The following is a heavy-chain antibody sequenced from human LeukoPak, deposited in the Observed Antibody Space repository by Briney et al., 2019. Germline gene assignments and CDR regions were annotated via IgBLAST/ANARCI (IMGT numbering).Heavy chain of an antibody. CDR1: GGSISSSSYY. Sequence: SETLSLTCTVSGGSISSSSYYWGWIRQPPGKGLEWIGSIYYSGSTYYNPSLKSRVTISVDTSKNQFSLKLSSVTAADTAVYYCARDPSYDILTGYYMDVWGKGTTVTISS. CDR3: ARDPSYDILTGYYMDV. J-gene: IGHJ6*03. D-gene: IGHD3-9*01. CDR2: IYYSGST. V-gene: IGHV4-39*07.